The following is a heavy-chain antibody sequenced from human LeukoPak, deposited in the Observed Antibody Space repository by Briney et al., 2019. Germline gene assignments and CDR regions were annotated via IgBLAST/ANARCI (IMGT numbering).Heavy chain of an antibody. D-gene: IGHD3-10*01. CDR3: ARILGVGGSGSYQYYYYMDV. CDR2: ISAYNGNT. V-gene: IGHV1-18*01. Sequence: ASVKVSCKASGYTFTSYGISWVRQAPGQGLEWMGWISAYNGNTNYAQKFQGRVTITADKSTSTAYMELSSLRSEDTAVYYCARILGVGGSGSYQYYYYMDVWGKGTTVTVSS. CDR1: GYTFTSYG. J-gene: IGHJ6*03.